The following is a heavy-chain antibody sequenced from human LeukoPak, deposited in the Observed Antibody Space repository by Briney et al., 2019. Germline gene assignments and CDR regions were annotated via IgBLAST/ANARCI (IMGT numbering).Heavy chain of an antibody. D-gene: IGHD1-26*01. Sequence: SETLSLTCTVSGGSISSSSYYWGWIRQPPGKGLEWIGSIYYSGSTYYNPSLKSRVTISVDTSKNQFSLKLSSVTAADTAVYYCARAIVPSGSYRKWGQGTLVTVSS. CDR1: GGSISSSSYY. V-gene: IGHV4-39*07. CDR3: ARAIVPSGSYRK. CDR2: IYYSGST. J-gene: IGHJ4*02.